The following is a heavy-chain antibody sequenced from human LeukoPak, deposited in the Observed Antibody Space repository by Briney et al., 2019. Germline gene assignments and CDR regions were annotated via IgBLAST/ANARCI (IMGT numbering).Heavy chain of an antibody. CDR1: GYTFTGYY. CDR3: ARAHDSSSWYYYYYYYMDV. D-gene: IGHD6-13*01. Sequence: GASVKVSCKTSGYTFTGYYMHWVRQAPGQGLEWMGWINPSSGYTNNAQKFQGRVTMTRDTSISTAYMELSRLRSDDTAVYYCARAHDSSSWYYYYYYYMDVWGKGTTVTVSS. J-gene: IGHJ6*03. V-gene: IGHV1-2*02. CDR2: INPSSGYT.